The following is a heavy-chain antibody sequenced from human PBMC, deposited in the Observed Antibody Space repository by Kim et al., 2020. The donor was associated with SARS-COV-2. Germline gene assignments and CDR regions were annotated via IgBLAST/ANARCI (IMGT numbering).Heavy chain of an antibody. D-gene: IGHD7-27*01. Sequence: ASVKVSCKASGYTFTSYAMHWVRQAPGQRLEWMGWINAGNGNTKYSQKFQGRVTITRDTSASTAYMELSSLRSEDTAVYYCARTNNWGSPPPPDYYYYGMDVWGQGTTVTVSS. V-gene: IGHV1-3*01. CDR1: GYTFTSYA. CDR2: INAGNGNT. CDR3: ARTNNWGSPPPPDYYYYGMDV. J-gene: IGHJ6*02.